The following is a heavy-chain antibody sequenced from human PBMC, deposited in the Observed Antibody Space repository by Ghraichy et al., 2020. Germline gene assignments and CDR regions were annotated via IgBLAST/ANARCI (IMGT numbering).Heavy chain of an antibody. Sequence: GGSLRLSCAASGFTFSSYSMNWVRQAPGKGLEWVSSISSSSSYIYYADSVKGRFTISRDNAKNSLYLQMNSLRAEDTAVYYCARDLVAGTIGLDLWGRGTLVTVSS. CDR2: ISSSSSYI. J-gene: IGHJ2*01. D-gene: IGHD6-19*01. V-gene: IGHV3-21*01. CDR1: GFTFSSYS. CDR3: ARDLVAGTIGLDL.